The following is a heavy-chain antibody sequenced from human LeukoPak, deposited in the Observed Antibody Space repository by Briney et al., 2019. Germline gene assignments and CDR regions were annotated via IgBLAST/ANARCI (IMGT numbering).Heavy chain of an antibody. CDR3: ARGASRADY. CDR1: GFIFRSYN. J-gene: IGHJ4*02. Sequence: GGSLRLSCAASGFIFRSYNMHWVRQAPGKRPEWVSSISSSSSYIYYADSVKGRMTISRDNAKNSLYLQMNSLRAEDTALYYCARGASRADYWGQGTLVTVSS. V-gene: IGHV3-21*01. CDR2: ISSSSSYI.